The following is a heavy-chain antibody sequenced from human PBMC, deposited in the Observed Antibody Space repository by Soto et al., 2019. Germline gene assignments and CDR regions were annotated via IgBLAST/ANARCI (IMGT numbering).Heavy chain of an antibody. CDR2: IYYSGST. V-gene: IGHV4-30-4*01. CDR1: GGSISSGDYY. J-gene: IGHJ2*01. Sequence: SETLSLTCTVSGGSISSGDYYWSWIRQPPGKGLEWIGYIYYSGSTYYNPPLKSRVTISVDTSKNQFSLKLSSVTAADTAVYYCASSGDSDYYDSSGYPTGNWYFDLWGRGTLVTVS. CDR3: ASSGDSDYYDSSGYPTGNWYFDL. D-gene: IGHD3-22*01.